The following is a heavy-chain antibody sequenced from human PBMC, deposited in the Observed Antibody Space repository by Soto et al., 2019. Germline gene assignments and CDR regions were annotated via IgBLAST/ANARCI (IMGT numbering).Heavy chain of an antibody. CDR2: IYYSGST. V-gene: IGHV4-39*01. J-gene: IGHJ3*02. CDR3: ARHIYCSGGSCYLPAFDI. D-gene: IGHD2-15*01. CDR1: GGSISSSSYY. Sequence: QLQLQESGPGLVKPSETLSLTCTVSGGSISSSSYYWGWIRQPPGKGLEWIGSIYYSGSTYYNPSLKSRVTISVDTSKNQFSLKLSSVTAADTAVYYCARHIYCSGGSCYLPAFDIWGQGTMVTVSS.